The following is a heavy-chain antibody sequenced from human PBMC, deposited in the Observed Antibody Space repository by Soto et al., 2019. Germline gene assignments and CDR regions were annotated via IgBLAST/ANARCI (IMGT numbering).Heavy chain of an antibody. CDR3: ARRDIQGPIDY. Sequence: TSETLSLTCTVSGGSISSGGYYWSWIRQHPGKGLEWIGYIYYSGTTYYNPSLKSRVTMSVDTSKNQFSLKLTSVTAVDTAVYYCARRDIQGPIDYWGQGTLVTVSS. CDR1: GGSISSGGYY. J-gene: IGHJ4*02. V-gene: IGHV4-31*03. CDR2: IYYSGTT.